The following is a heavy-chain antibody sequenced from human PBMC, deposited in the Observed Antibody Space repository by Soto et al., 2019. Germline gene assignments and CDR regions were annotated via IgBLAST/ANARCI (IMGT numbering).Heavy chain of an antibody. CDR2: ISGSGGST. CDR3: AKDGYSSSPYYGMDV. J-gene: IGHJ6*02. D-gene: IGHD6-13*01. CDR1: GFTFSSYA. V-gene: IGHV3-23*01. Sequence: GGSLRLSCAASGFTFSSYAMSWVRQVPGKGLEWVSAISGSGGSTYYADSVKGRFTISRDNSKNTLYLQMNSLRAEDTAVYYCAKDGYSSSPYYGMDVWGQGTTVTVSS.